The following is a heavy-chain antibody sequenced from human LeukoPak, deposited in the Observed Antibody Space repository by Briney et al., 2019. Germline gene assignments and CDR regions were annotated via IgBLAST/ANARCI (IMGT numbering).Heavy chain of an antibody. CDR3: ARAGVYYYDSSGYQGWFDP. J-gene: IGHJ5*02. CDR1: GFTVTSNY. CDR2: IYSGGNT. Sequence: GGSLRLSCAASGFTVTSNYMNWVRQAPGKGLEWVSVIYSGGNTYYADPVKGRFTISRDNSKNTVYLQMNSLRAEDTAVYYCARAGVYYYDSSGYQGWFDPWGQGTLVTVPS. D-gene: IGHD3-22*01. V-gene: IGHV3-66*01.